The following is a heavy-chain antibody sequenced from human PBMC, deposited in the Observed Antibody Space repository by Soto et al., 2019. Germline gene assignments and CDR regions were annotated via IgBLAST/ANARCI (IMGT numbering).Heavy chain of an antibody. CDR1: GGSITSRTW. CDR2: IYHSGST. Sequence: PSETLSLTCAVSGGSITSRTWWSWVRQTPGKGLEWIGDIYHSGSTNYNPSLKSRLTISVDKSKNQFSLKLSSVTAADTAVYYCARVTIGYYGMDVWGQGTTVTVSS. J-gene: IGHJ6*02. V-gene: IGHV4-4*02. CDR3: ARVTIGYYGMDV.